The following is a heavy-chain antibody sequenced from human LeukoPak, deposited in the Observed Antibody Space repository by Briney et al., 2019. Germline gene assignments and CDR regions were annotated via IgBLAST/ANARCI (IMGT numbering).Heavy chain of an antibody. CDR2: ISGSGANT. V-gene: IGHV3-23*01. Sequence: GGSLRLSCAASGLTFSVYAMSWVRQAPGKGLEWVSTISGSGANTYYADSVKGRFTISRDTSKTTLFLQMNSLRAEDTAIYYCAKGDPRYCSGGSFSYWGQGTLVTVSS. D-gene: IGHD2-15*01. J-gene: IGHJ4*02. CDR3: AKGDPRYCSGGSFSY. CDR1: GLTFSVYA.